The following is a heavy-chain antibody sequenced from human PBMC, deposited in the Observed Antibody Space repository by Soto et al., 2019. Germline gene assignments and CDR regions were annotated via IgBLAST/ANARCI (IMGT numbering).Heavy chain of an antibody. Sequence: GGSLRLSCAASGFTVSSNYMSWVRQAPGKGLEWISIIYSAGNTYYADSVKGRFTISRDNSKNTLYLQMNSLGAEDTAVYYCARGCLGYCSSTSCYNYYYGMDVWGQGTTVTVSS. CDR3: ARGCLGYCSSTSCYNYYYGMDV. CDR1: GFTVSSNY. CDR2: IYSAGNT. V-gene: IGHV3-66*01. J-gene: IGHJ6*02. D-gene: IGHD2-2*02.